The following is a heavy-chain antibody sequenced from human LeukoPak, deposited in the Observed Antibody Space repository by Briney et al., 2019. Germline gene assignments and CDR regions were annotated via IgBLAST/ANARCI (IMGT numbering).Heavy chain of an antibody. Sequence: SETLSLTCTVSGGSISSYYWSWIRQPPGKGLEWIGYIYYSGSTNYNPSLKSRVTISVDTSKNQFSLKLSSVTAADTAVYYCARLPQTVYGDCVGDYWGQGTLVTVSS. J-gene: IGHJ4*02. V-gene: IGHV4-59*01. CDR3: ARLPQTVYGDCVGDY. CDR2: IYYSGST. CDR1: GGSISSYY. D-gene: IGHD4-17*01.